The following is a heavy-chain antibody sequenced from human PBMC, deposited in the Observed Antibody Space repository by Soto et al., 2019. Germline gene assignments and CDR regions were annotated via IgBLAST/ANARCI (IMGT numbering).Heavy chain of an antibody. Sequence: ASVKVSCKASGYTFTSYGISWVRQAPGQGLEWMGWISAYNGNTNYAQKLQGRVTMTTDTSTSTAYMELRSLRSDNTAVYYCAKASQYSSSWYPHCDAFDIWGQGSLVTVSS. CDR2: ISAYNGNT. D-gene: IGHD6-13*01. CDR1: GYTFTSYG. V-gene: IGHV1-18*01. CDR3: AKASQYSSSWYPHCDAFDI. J-gene: IGHJ3*02.